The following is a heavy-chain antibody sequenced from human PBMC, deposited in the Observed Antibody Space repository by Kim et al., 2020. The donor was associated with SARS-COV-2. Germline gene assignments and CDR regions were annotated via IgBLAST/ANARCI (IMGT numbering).Heavy chain of an antibody. CDR3: VREMDSRSSKYFDP. CDR2: VDHTGYT. Sequence: SETLSLTCAVSGGPIRSHGWWSWVRQAPGVAMEWIGEVDHTGYTTYNPSLKSRISISVDNSKNQFSLNVRAVTAADTAVYYCVREMDSRSSKYFDPWGRGALVTVSS. CDR1: GGPIRSHGW. V-gene: IGHV4-4*02. J-gene: IGHJ5*02. D-gene: IGHD6-6*01.